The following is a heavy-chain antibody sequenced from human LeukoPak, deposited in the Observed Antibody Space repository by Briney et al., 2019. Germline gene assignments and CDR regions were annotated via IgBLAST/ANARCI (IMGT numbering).Heavy chain of an antibody. J-gene: IGHJ4*02. CDR1: GFTFSSYS. V-gene: IGHV3-48*04. CDR3: AREGRKPVAGFDY. Sequence: GGSLRLSCAASGFTFSSYSMNWVRQAPGKGLEWVSYISSSGSTIYYADSVKGRFTISRDNAKNSLYLQMNSLRAEDTAVYYCAREGRKPVAGFDYWGQGTLVTVSS. CDR2: ISSSGSTI. D-gene: IGHD6-19*01.